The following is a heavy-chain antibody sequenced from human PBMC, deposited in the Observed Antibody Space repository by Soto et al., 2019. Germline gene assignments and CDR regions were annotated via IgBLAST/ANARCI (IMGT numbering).Heavy chain of an antibody. CDR3: ARGSGYYYWDDY. Sequence: GASVKVSCKASGYTFTSYAMHWVRQPPGQRLEWMGWINAGNGNTKYSQKFQGRVTITRDTSASTAYMELSSLRSEDTAVYYCARGSGYYYWDDYWGQGTLVTVSS. D-gene: IGHD3-22*01. J-gene: IGHJ4*02. V-gene: IGHV1-3*01. CDR2: INAGNGNT. CDR1: GYTFTSYA.